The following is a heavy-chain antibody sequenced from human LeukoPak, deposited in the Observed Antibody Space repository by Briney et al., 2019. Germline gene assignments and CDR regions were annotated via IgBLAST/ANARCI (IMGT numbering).Heavy chain of an antibody. CDR2: INKDGGEK. J-gene: IGHJ4*02. D-gene: IGHD4-11*01. CDR3: ARQSDYIHDY. V-gene: IGHV3-7*03. CDR1: GFTFSSYW. Sequence: GGSLRLSCAASGFTFSSYWMSWVRQAPGKGLEWVANINKDGGEKYYVDSVKGRFTISRDNAKNSLYLQMNSLRADDTAVYYCARQSDYIHDYWGQGTLVTVSS.